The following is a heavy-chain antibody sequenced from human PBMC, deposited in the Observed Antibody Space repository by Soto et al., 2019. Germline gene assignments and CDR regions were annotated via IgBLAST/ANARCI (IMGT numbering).Heavy chain of an antibody. CDR2: VYNSGST. Sequence: QVQLQESGPGLVKPSQTLSLTCTVSGGSISSGDYFWSWIRQHPGKGLEWIGYVYNSGSTYYNPSLKRRVTISVDTSKNQFSLKLSSMTAADTAVYYCARDIRRSGNYYGMDVWGQGTTVTVSS. D-gene: IGHD1-26*01. CDR1: GGSISSGDYF. CDR3: ARDIRRSGNYYGMDV. V-gene: IGHV4-31*03. J-gene: IGHJ6*02.